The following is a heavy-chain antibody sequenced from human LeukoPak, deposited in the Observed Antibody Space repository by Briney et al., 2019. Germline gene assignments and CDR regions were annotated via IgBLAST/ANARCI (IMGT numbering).Heavy chain of an antibody. CDR2: IRYDGSNK. V-gene: IGHV3-30*02. CDR3: TGGESGAFDI. D-gene: IGHD2-8*02. CDR1: GFTFSSYG. J-gene: IGHJ3*02. Sequence: GGSLRLSCAASGFTFSSYGMHWVRQAPGKGLNWVAFIRYDGSNKYYADSVKGRFTISRDNSKNTLYLQMNSLRAEDTAVYYCTGGESGAFDIWGQGTMVTVSS.